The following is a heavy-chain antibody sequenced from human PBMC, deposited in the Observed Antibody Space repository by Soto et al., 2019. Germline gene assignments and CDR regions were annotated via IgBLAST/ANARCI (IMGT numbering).Heavy chain of an antibody. CDR1: GFTFSSYA. Sequence: GGSLRLSCAASGFTFSSYAMHWVRQAPGKGLEYVSAISSNGGSTYYANSVKGRFTISRDNSKNTLYLQMGSLRAEDMAVYYCARERDDILTGYPSGAFDIWGQGTMVTVSS. V-gene: IGHV3-64*01. J-gene: IGHJ3*02. D-gene: IGHD3-9*01. CDR2: ISSNGGST. CDR3: ARERDDILTGYPSGAFDI.